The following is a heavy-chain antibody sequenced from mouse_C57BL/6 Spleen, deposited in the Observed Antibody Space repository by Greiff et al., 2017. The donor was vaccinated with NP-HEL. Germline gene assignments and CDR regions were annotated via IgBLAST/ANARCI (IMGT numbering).Heavy chain of an antibody. V-gene: IGHV1-64*01. Sequence: VQLQQPGAELVKPGASVKLSCKASGYTFTSYWIGMIHPNSGSTNYNEKFKSKATLTVDKSSSTAYMQLSSLTSEDSAVYYCARDDYSNSAWFAYWGQGTLVTVSA. J-gene: IGHJ3*01. D-gene: IGHD2-5*01. CDR3: ARDDYSNSAWFAY. CDR1: GYTFTSYW. CDR2: IHPNSGST.